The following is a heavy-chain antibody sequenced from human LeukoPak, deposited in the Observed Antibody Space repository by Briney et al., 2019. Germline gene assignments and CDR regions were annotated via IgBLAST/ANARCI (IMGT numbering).Heavy chain of an antibody. V-gene: IGHV1-24*01. Sequence: ASVKVSCKVSGYTLTELSMHWVRQAPGEGLEWMGGFDPEDGETIYAQKFQGRVTMTEDTSTDAAYMELSSLRSEDTAVYYCATPGGVGLYFDLWGRGTLVTVSS. D-gene: IGHD3-16*01. CDR3: ATPGGVGLYFDL. CDR1: GYTLTELS. J-gene: IGHJ2*01. CDR2: FDPEDGET.